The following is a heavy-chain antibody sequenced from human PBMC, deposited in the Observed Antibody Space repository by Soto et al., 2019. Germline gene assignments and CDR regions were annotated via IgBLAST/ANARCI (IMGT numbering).Heavy chain of an antibody. CDR1: GFTFSSYG. Sequence: GGSLRLSCAASGFTFSSYGMHWVRQAPGKGLEWVAVIWYDGSNKYYADSVKGRFTISRDNSKNTLYLQMNSLRAEDTAVYYCARDTGPIVVVPAAMGSAFDIWGQGTMVTVSS. V-gene: IGHV3-33*01. CDR3: ARDTGPIVVVPAAMGSAFDI. CDR2: IWYDGSNK. D-gene: IGHD2-2*01. J-gene: IGHJ3*02.